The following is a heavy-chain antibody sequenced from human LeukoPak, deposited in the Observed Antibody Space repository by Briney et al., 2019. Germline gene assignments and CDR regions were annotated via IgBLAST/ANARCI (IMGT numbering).Heavy chain of an antibody. CDR1: GGLISRIEYY. J-gene: IGHJ4*02. D-gene: IGHD1-26*01. CDR2: IYHTGTT. V-gene: IGHV4-30-4*01. CDR3: ASVSVWELATHTGGSFDY. Sequence: SETLSLTCTVSGGLISRIEYYWGWVRQSPVKGLEWLGHIYHTGTTLYSPHLNNRLTISVDSSKNQFSLTLNSVTAADTAVYYCASVSVWELATHTGGSFDYWGRGILVTVSS.